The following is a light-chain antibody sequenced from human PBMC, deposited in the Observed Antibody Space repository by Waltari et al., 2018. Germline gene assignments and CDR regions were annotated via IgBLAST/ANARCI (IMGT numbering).Light chain of an antibody. CDR2: EVS. Sequence: QSALTQPPSASGSPGQSVTISCIGTSNDVGASNYVSWYQQHPGKAPKLMIYEVSKRPSGVPDRFSGSKSGNTASLTVSGLQAEDEADYYCSSYTGSSSYVFGTGTKVAVL. J-gene: IGLJ1*01. V-gene: IGLV2-8*01. CDR1: SNDVGASNY. CDR3: SSYTGSSSYV.